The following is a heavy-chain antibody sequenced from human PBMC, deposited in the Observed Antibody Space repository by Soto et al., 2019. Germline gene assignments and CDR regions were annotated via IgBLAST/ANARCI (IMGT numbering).Heavy chain of an antibody. CDR2: IDWNDDK. J-gene: IGHJ1*01. V-gene: IGHV2-70*11. CDR3: ARVWWFGEKEYFQN. CDR1: GSSLSTDGMC. Sequence: SGPTLVNPTQTLTLTCTISGSSLSTDGMCVSWIRMPPGKALEWLARIDWNDDKYYSTSLKTRLTISKDTSKNQAVLTMTKLDPADTATYYCARVWWFGEKEYFQNWGQGTLVTFSS. D-gene: IGHD2-21*01.